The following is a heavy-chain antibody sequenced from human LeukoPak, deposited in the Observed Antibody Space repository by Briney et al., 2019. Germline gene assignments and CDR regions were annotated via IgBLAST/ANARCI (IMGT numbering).Heavy chain of an antibody. D-gene: IGHD2-8*01. Sequence: GGSLRLSCAASGFTFSSYWMSWVRQAPGKGLEWVANIKQDGSEKYYVDSVRGRFTISRDNAKNSLYLQMNSLRKEDTALYYCARDLMMEGRYFYHYMDVWGKGTTVTVSS. CDR3: ARDLMMEGRYFYHYMDV. J-gene: IGHJ6*03. V-gene: IGHV3-7*03. CDR2: IKQDGSEK. CDR1: GFTFSSYW.